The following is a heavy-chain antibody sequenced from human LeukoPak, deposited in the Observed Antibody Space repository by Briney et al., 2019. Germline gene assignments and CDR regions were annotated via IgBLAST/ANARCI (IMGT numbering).Heavy chain of an antibody. D-gene: IGHD4-17*01. CDR3: ARGYGDYPTHYYGMDV. CDR1: GLTFSSYG. Sequence: GGSLRLSCAASGLTFSSYGMHWVRQAPGKGLEWVAVIWYDGSNKYYADSVKGRFTISRDNSKNTLYLQMNSLRAEDTAVYYCARGYGDYPTHYYGMDVWGQGTTVTVSS. V-gene: IGHV3-33*01. J-gene: IGHJ6*02. CDR2: IWYDGSNK.